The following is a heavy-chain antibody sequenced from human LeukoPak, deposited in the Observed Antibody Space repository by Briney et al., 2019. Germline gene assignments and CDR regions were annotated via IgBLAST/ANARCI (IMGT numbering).Heavy chain of an antibody. V-gene: IGHV4-30-4*08. Sequence: SETLSLTCDVSGGSISSGGYYWSWIRQHPGKGLEWIGYIYYSGSTYYNPSLKSRVTISVDTSKNQFSLKLSSVTAADTAVYYCARGLSSDEVTTFDYWGQGTLVTVSS. J-gene: IGHJ4*02. CDR3: ARGLSSDEVTTFDY. CDR2: IYYSGST. CDR1: GGSISSGGYY. D-gene: IGHD4-17*01.